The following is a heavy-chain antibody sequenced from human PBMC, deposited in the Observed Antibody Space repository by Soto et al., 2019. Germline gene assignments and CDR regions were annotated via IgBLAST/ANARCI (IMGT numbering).Heavy chain of an antibody. CDR1: GFTFSSYS. CDR3: AREGYNWNYKGDY. CDR2: ISSSSSYI. V-gene: IGHV3-21*01. J-gene: IGHJ4*02. D-gene: IGHD1-7*01. Sequence: ESGGGLVKPGGSLRLSCAASGFTFSSYSMNWVRQAPGKGLEWVSSISSSSSYIYYADSVKGRFTISRDNAKNTLYLQINSLRAEDTAVYYCAREGYNWNYKGDYWGQGTLVTGSS.